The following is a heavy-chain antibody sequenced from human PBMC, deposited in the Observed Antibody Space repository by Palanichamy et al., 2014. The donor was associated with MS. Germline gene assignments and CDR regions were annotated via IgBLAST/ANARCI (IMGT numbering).Heavy chain of an antibody. J-gene: IGHJ4*02. Sequence: QVQLVQSGAEVKKPGSSVKVSCKASGGTFSSYAISWVRQAPGQGLEWMGGIIPIFGTANYAQKFQGRVTITADESTSTAYMELSNLRSEDTAVYYCARRKYSSSSGLPDYWGQGTLVTVSS. V-gene: IGHV1-69*01. CDR1: GGTFSSYA. CDR3: ARRKYSSSSGLPDY. D-gene: IGHD6-6*01. CDR2: IIPIFGTA.